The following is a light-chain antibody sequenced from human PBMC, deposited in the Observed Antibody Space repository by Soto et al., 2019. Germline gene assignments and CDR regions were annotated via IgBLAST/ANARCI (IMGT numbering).Light chain of an antibody. J-gene: IGKJ5*01. Sequence: ETVLTQSPATLSLSPGERATLSCRASQSVSRFLAWYQQKPGQAPRLLIYDASNRATGIPARFSGSGSGTDFTFTISSLEPEDFAVYYCHPRGNRPPITFGQGTRLDI. CDR3: HPRGNRPPIT. V-gene: IGKV3-11*01. CDR1: QSVSRF. CDR2: DAS.